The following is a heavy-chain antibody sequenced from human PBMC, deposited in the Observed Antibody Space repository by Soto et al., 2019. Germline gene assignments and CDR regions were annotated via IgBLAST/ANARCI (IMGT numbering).Heavy chain of an antibody. CDR2: IHRDGVT. J-gene: IGHJ4*02. CDR3: AGSPEIHPR. D-gene: IGHD1-26*01. CDR1: GGSTSSSDW. V-gene: IGHV4-4*02. Sequence: QVHLQESGPGLVKPSETLSLTCAISGGSTSSSDWWTWVRQPPGEGLQCIGEIHRDGVTNYNSSLKSRLTISLDQSRNQFSLSLPSVTAADAAVDICAGSPEIHPRWGQGILVPVSS.